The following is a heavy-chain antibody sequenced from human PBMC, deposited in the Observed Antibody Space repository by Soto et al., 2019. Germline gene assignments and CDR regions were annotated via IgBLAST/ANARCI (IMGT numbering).Heavy chain of an antibody. CDR1: GFTFNTYD. CDR3: AKTPRPYNWNRYYSDY. J-gene: IGHJ4*02. D-gene: IGHD1-20*01. CDR2: ISFDGNNK. V-gene: IGHV3-30*18. Sequence: QVQLVESGGGVVQPGRSLRLSCAASGFTFNTYDMHWVRQAPGKGLEWVARISFDGNNKYYANSVKGRFTISRDNSKNTLYLQMSGLRADDTAVYFCAKTPRPYNWNRYYSDYWGQGTQVTVSS.